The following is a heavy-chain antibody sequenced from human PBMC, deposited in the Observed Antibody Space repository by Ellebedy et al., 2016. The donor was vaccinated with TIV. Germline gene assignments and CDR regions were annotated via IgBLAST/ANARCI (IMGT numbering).Heavy chain of an antibody. V-gene: IGHV3-33*01. CDR1: GFRFSASG. D-gene: IGHD1-26*01. CDR2: IWYDGSNE. CDR3: VRGGGSYQFDH. J-gene: IGHJ4*02. Sequence: GESLKISCEASGFRFSASGMHWVRQVPGKGLEWVAVIWYDGSNEYYADSVKGRFTISRDNSDNTLYLQMRSLRVEDTGFYYCVRGGGSYQFDHWGQGTLVTVSS.